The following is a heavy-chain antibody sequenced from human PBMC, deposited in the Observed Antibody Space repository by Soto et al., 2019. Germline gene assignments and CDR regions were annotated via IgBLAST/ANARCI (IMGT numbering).Heavy chain of an antibody. D-gene: IGHD6-13*01. J-gene: IGHJ4*02. CDR3: VRAAAAPKVYYFDY. Sequence: SETLSLTCAVSGGSISSGGYSWSWIRQPPGKGLEWIGYIYHSGSTYYNPSLKSRVTISVDRSNNQFSLKLSSVTAADTAVYYCVRAAAAPKVYYFDYWGQGTLVTVSS. CDR1: GGSISSGGYS. V-gene: IGHV4-30-2*01. CDR2: IYHSGST.